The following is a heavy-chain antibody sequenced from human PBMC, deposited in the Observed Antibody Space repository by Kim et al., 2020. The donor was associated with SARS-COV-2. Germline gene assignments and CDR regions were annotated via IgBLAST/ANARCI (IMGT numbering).Heavy chain of an antibody. CDR1: GGTFSSYA. V-gene: IGHV1-69*13. CDR3: ASQRGSGWYFWDY. D-gene: IGHD6-19*01. CDR2: IIPIFSTT. Sequence: SVKVSCKASGGTFSSYAISWVRQAPGQGLEWMGGIIPIFSTTNYAQKFQGRVTITADESTSTAYMYLSSLRSEDTAVYYCASQRGSGWYFWDYGGQGTLVTVSS. J-gene: IGHJ4*02.